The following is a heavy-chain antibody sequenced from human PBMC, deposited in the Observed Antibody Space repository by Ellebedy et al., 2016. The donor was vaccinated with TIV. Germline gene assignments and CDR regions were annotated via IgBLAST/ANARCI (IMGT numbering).Heavy chain of an antibody. Sequence: PGGSLRLSCAASGFTFSIYEMNWVRQAPGKGLEWVAFIRYDGSNKYYADSVKGRFTISRDNSKNTLYLQMNSLRAEDTAVYYCAKEIAVAGTDYYYYGMDVWGQGTTVTVSS. J-gene: IGHJ6*02. CDR3: AKEIAVAGTDYYYYGMDV. D-gene: IGHD6-19*01. CDR1: GFTFSIYE. CDR2: IRYDGSNK. V-gene: IGHV3-30*02.